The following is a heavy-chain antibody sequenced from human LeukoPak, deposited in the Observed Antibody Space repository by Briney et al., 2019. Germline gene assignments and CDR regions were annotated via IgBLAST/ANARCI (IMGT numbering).Heavy chain of an antibody. Sequence: GASVKVSCKASGYTFTSYDINWGRQATGQGLEWMGWMNPNSGNTGYAQKFQGRVTITRNTSISTAYMELSSLRSEDTAVYYCARGLDYYDSSGPWGQGTLVTVSS. CDR3: ARGLDYYDSSGP. J-gene: IGHJ5*02. CDR2: MNPNSGNT. CDR1: GYTFTSYD. D-gene: IGHD3-22*01. V-gene: IGHV1-8*03.